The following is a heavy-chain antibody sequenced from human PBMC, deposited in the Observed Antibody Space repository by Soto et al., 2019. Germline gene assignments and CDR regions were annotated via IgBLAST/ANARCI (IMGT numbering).Heavy chain of an antibody. CDR3: ARTPRAQMIVLESATRFDY. D-gene: IGHD2-15*01. V-gene: IGHV1-18*04. J-gene: IGHJ4*02. CDR2: ISPYNGDT. CDR1: GYTFTTYG. Sequence: ASVKVSCKASGYTFTTYGFNWVRQAPGQGLEWMGWISPYNGDTNYAQNFQGRVTLSTDTSTSTAYMELRSLTSDDTAVYYCARTPRAQMIVLESATRFDYWGQGTLVTVSS.